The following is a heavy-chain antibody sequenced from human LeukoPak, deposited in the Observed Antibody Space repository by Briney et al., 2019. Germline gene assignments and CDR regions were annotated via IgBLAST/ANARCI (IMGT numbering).Heavy chain of an antibody. CDR3: ARGRKLDTYYYYYYMDV. CDR1: GGSINSSSSY. Sequence: SATLSLTCTVSGGSINSSSSYWGWIRQPPGKGLEWIGSIYYSGSTNYNPSLKSRVTISVDTSKNQFSLKLSSVTAADTAVYYCARGRKLDTYYYYYYMDVWGKGTTVTVSS. V-gene: IGHV4-39*07. D-gene: IGHD6-6*01. J-gene: IGHJ6*03. CDR2: IYYSGST.